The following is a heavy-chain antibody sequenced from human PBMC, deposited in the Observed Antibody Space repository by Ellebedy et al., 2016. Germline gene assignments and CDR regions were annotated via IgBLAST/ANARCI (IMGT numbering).Heavy chain of an antibody. CDR2: INGRGDRT. Sequence: GESLKISXAASGFAFTDYAINWVRQSPSKGLEWVSSINGRGDRTYYADSVKGRFTISRDNSKNVLYLQMNGLRVEDTPMYYCAKPARTDATDYWGQGTLVTVSS. J-gene: IGHJ4*02. CDR1: GFAFTDYA. V-gene: IGHV3-23*01. CDR3: AKPARTDATDY. D-gene: IGHD4-17*01.